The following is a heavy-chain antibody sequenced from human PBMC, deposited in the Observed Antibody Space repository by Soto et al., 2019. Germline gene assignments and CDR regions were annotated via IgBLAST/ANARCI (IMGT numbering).Heavy chain of an antibody. CDR3: MKAEGYLSSWYVIY. D-gene: IGHD6-13*01. V-gene: IGHV3-30*18. CDR1: GFSFSSYG. Sequence: QVQLVESGGGVVQPGRSLRLSCAASGFSFSSYGVHWVRQAPGKGLEWVAVISYNGGNRYYADSVKGRFTISRDNSKNTLNLQINSLGPEYAAVYYCMKAEGYLSSWYVIYWGQGTLVTVSS. J-gene: IGHJ4*02. CDR2: ISYNGGNR.